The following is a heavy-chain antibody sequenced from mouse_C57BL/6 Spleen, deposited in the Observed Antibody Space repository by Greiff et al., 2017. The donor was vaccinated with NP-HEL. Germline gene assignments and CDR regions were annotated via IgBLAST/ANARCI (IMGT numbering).Heavy chain of an antibody. Sequence: VQLQQSGPELVKPGASVKLSCKASGYTFTSYDINWVKQRPGQGLEWIGWIYPRDGSTKYNEKFKGKATLTVATSSSTAYMDLHLLTSEYSAVYFCASSALRPYWYFDVWGTGTTVTVSS. V-gene: IGHV1-85*01. CDR2: IYPRDGST. CDR3: ASSALRPYWYFDV. D-gene: IGHD1-2*01. CDR1: GYTFTSYD. J-gene: IGHJ1*03.